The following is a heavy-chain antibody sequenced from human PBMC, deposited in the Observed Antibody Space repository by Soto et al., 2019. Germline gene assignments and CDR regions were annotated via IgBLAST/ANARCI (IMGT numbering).Heavy chain of an antibody. CDR2: INGSGNKT. CDR3: AKEYSASSPDP. V-gene: IGHV3-23*01. D-gene: IGHD5-12*01. Sequence: EVQLLESGGGLVQPGGSLKLSCAASGFTFSSFDMSWVRQAPGMGLEWVSGINGSGNKTYYAGSVKGRFTISRDNSKNTLYLQMNRLRAEDTALYYCAKEYSASSPDPWGQGTLVVVSS. J-gene: IGHJ5*02. CDR1: GFTFSSFD.